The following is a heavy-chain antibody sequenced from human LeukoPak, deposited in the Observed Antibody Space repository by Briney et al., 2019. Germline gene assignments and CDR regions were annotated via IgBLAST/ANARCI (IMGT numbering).Heavy chain of an antibody. J-gene: IGHJ5*02. D-gene: IGHD4-17*01. CDR3: ARTPYGDYVRWFDP. Sequence: PGGSLRLSSAASGFTFSSYGMHWVRQAPGKGLEWVAVISYDGSNKYYADSVKGRFTISRDNAKNSLYLQMNSLRAEDTAVYYCARTPYGDYVRWFDPWGQGTLVTVSS. CDR2: ISYDGSNK. V-gene: IGHV3-30*03. CDR1: GFTFSSYG.